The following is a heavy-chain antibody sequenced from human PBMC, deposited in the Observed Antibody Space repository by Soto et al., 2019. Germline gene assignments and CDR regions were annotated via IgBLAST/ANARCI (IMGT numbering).Heavy chain of an antibody. CDR3: ASSGWGTTGTPYLDD. CDR1: GLSFTTHE. CDR2: MRSSDNSI. J-gene: IGHJ4*02. Sequence: EVQLVESGGALVQPGRSLRLSCAVSGLSFTTHEMNWVRQAPGKGLEWISFMRSSDNSIYYADSVQGRFTISRDDSKNSLYLQMNSLRVEDTAIYYCASSGWGTTGTPYLDDWGQGTLVTVSS. V-gene: IGHV3-48*03. D-gene: IGHD1-1*01.